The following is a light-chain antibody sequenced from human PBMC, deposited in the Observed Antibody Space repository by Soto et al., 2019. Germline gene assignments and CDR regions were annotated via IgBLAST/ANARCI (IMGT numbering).Light chain of an antibody. CDR1: QTIRSNY. Sequence: ETVLTQSPGTLSLSPGERATLSCRASQTIRSNYLAWYRQTPGQAPRLLIYGASNRATGIADRFSGSGSGTDFTLIISRLEPEDFALYYCQQYGSSTWTFGQGTKVEI. CDR3: QQYGSSTWT. J-gene: IGKJ1*01. V-gene: IGKV3-20*01. CDR2: GAS.